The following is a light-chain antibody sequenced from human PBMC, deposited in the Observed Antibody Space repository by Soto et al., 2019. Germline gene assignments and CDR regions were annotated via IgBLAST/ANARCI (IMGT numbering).Light chain of an antibody. CDR2: EVT. CDR3: SSYAGRNNLGG. V-gene: IGLV2-8*01. Sequence: QSALTQPPSASGSPGQSVTISCTGTSSDVVGYNYVSWYQQHPGKAPKLMIYEVTQRPSGVPDRFSGSKSGNTASLTVSGLQAEGEVDYFCSSYAGRNNLGGFGGGTNLTVL. J-gene: IGLJ2*01. CDR1: SSDVVGYNY.